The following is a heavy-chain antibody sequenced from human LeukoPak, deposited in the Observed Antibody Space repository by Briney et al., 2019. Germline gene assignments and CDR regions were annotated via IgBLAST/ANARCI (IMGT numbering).Heavy chain of an antibody. CDR1: GGSFSGYY. CDR2: INHSGST. J-gene: IGHJ4*02. D-gene: IGHD3-22*01. Sequence: ASETLSLTCAAYGGSFSGYYWSWIRQPPGKGLEWIGEINHSGSTNYNPSLKSRVTISVDTSKNQFSLKLSSVTAADTAVYYCARVEVNYYDSSGYYAPPGWRCFDYWGQGTPVTVSS. V-gene: IGHV4-34*01. CDR3: ARVEVNYYDSSGYYAPPGWRCFDY.